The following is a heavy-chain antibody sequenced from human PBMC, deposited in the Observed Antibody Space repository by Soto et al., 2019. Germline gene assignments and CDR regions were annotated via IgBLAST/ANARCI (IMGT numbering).Heavy chain of an antibody. CDR2: ITSDGKSK. CDR3: ARESGDWPLNWFDP. Sequence: GGALRLFCAASGFNFSNHWMHWVRQRPGEGLVWVSRITSDGKSKAYAESVKGRFAISRDNAKNTLYLQMNGLTAEDTAVYYCARESGDWPLNWFDPWGLGPLVPVS. J-gene: IGHJ5*02. V-gene: IGHV3-74*01. D-gene: IGHD2-21*02. CDR1: GFNFSNHW.